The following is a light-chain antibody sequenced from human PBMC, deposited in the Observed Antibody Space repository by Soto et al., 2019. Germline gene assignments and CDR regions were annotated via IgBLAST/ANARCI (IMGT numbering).Light chain of an antibody. V-gene: IGLV2-11*01. CDR1: SSDVGTYNS. Sequence: QSALTQPRSVSGSPGQSVTISCTGTSSDVGTYNSVSWYQQHPGKAPKLMIYDVNKRPSGVPDRFSGSMSGNTASLTISGLQADDEADYHCSSYTIHTTVIFGGGTQLTVL. CDR3: SSYTIHTTVI. J-gene: IGLJ2*01. CDR2: DVN.